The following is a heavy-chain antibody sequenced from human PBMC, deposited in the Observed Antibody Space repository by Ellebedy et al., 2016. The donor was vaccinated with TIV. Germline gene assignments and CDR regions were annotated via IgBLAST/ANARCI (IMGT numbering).Heavy chain of an antibody. Sequence: SETLSLXXTVSGYSISSGYYWSWIRQPPGKGLEWIGEINHSGSTNYNPSLKSRVTISVDTSKNQFSLKLSSVTAADTAVYYCARVSYDFWNSLVTDYYYMDVWGKGTTVTVSS. V-gene: IGHV4-38-2*02. CDR2: INHSGST. CDR1: GYSISSGYY. CDR3: ARVSYDFWNSLVTDYYYMDV. J-gene: IGHJ6*03. D-gene: IGHD3-3*01.